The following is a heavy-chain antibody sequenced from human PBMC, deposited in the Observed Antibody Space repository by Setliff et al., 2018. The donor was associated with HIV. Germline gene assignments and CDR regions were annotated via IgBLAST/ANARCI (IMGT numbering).Heavy chain of an antibody. CDR3: VRGVTRDISGYYRDEYFQH. J-gene: IGHJ1*01. V-gene: IGHV1-18*01. CDR2: ISPYNGDT. CDR1: GYRFNTYG. D-gene: IGHD3-22*01. Sequence: ASVKVSCKASGYRFNTYGISWVRQAPGQGLEWMGWISPYNGDTRFAQSLQGRVTLTTDTSTNTAYMEMRTLRSDDTAVYYCVRGVTRDISGYYRDEYFQHWGQGTPVTLSS.